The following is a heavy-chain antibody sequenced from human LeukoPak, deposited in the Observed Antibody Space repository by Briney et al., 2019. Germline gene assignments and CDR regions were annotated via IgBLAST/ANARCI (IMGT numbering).Heavy chain of an antibody. CDR1: GGTFSSYA. CDR2: IIPIFGTA. D-gene: IGHD3/OR15-3a*01. J-gene: IGHJ4*02. V-gene: IGHV1-69*05. CDR3: ARGRDFWTGYYTDYDY. Sequence: ASVKVSCKASGGTFSSYAISWVRQAPGQGLEGMGGIIPIFGTANYAQKFQGRVTITRNTSIITAYMELSSLRSEDTAVYYCARGRDFWTGYYTDYDYWGQGPLVTVSS.